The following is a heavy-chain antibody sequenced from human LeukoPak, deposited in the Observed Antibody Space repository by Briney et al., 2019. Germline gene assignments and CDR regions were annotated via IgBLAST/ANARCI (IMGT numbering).Heavy chain of an antibody. D-gene: IGHD4-17*01. J-gene: IGHJ4*02. Sequence: SETLSLTCTVSGGSIRSYYWSWIRQPPGKGLEWIGHIYHSGSTSYNPSLKSRVSISVDTSKNQFFLNLTSVTTADTAVYYCARTTVSTPTTFDYWGQGTLVTVSS. V-gene: IGHV4-59*01. CDR3: ARTTVSTPTTFDY. CDR1: GGSIRSYY. CDR2: IYHSGST.